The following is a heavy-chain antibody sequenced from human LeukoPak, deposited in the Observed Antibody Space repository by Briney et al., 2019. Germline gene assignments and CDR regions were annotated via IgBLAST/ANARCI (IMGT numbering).Heavy chain of an antibody. CDR1: GGSISSYY. CDR3: ARTRGQYQDFGY. Sequence: SETLSLTCTVSGGSISSYYWSWIRQPPGKGLEWIGYIYYSGSTNYNPSLKSRVTISVDTSKNQFSPKLSSVTAADTAVYYCARTRGQYQDFGYWGQGTLVTVSS. CDR2: IYYSGST. D-gene: IGHD2-2*01. J-gene: IGHJ4*02. V-gene: IGHV4-59*01.